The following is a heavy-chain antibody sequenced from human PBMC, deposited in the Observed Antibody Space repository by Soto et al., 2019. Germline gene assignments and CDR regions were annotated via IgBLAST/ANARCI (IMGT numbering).Heavy chain of an antibody. D-gene: IGHD3-3*01. Sequence: PGGSLRLSCAASGFTFSDHQMDWVRQAPGKGLEWVGRTRNKDHSYTTEYGASVKGRFTISRGDLKNSLYLQLNSLKTEDTAVYYCVSSGWFLYRYWGQGTLVTVSS. J-gene: IGHJ4*02. CDR3: VSSGWFLYRY. CDR2: TRNKDHSYTT. V-gene: IGHV3-72*01. CDR1: GFTFSDHQ.